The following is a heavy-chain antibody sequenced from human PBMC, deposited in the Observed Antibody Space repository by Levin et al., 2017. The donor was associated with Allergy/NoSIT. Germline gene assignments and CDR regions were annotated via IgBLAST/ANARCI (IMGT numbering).Heavy chain of an antibody. CDR3: ARDLKTYYYGSGSYPAIFDY. CDR1: GFTFSSYG. CDR2: IWYDGSNK. Sequence: GGSLRLSCAASGFTFSSYGMHWVRQAPGKGLEWVAVIWYDGSNKYYADSVKGRFTISRDNSKNTLYLQMNSLRAEDTAVYYCARDLKTYYYGSGSYPAIFDYWGQGTLVTVSS. V-gene: IGHV3-33*01. D-gene: IGHD3-10*01. J-gene: IGHJ4*02.